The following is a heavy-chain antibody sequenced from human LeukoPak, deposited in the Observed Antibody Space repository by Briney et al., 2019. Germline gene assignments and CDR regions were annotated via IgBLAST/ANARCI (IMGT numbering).Heavy chain of an antibody. CDR1: GFIFSDYY. CDR3: ARDLVAAGKID. Sequence: GGSLRLSCAASGFIFSDYYMSWIRQAPGKGLEWVSYISSSSSYTNYADSVKGRFTISRDNARNSLYLQMNSLRAEDSAVYYCARDLVAAGKIDWGQGTLVTVSS. J-gene: IGHJ4*02. D-gene: IGHD6-13*01. V-gene: IGHV3-11*06. CDR2: ISSSSSYT.